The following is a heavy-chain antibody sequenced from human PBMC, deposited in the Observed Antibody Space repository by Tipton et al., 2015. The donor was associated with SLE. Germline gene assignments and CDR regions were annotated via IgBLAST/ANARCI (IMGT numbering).Heavy chain of an antibody. J-gene: IGHJ4*02. CDR3: ARDGLRGIGKFFDY. D-gene: IGHD3/OR15-3a*01. CDR2: ISSNGGST. CDR1: GFTFSSYP. V-gene: IGHV3-64*02. Sequence: SLRLSCAASGFTFSSYPMHWVRQAPGKGLEYVSAISSNGGSTYYADSVKGRFTISRDNSKNTRDLQMGSLRAEDTAVYYCARDGLRGIGKFFDYWGQGTLVTVSS.